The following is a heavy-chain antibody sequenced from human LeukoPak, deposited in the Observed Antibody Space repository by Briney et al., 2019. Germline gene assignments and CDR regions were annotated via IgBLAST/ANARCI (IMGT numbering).Heavy chain of an antibody. CDR3: ARRAAAAPDAFDI. V-gene: IGHV3-21*01. CDR1: GFTFSSYS. D-gene: IGHD6-13*01. J-gene: IGHJ3*02. CDR2: ISSSSSYI. Sequence: GALRLSCAASGFTFSSYSMNWVRQAPGKGLEWVSSISSSSSYIYYADSVKGRFTISRDNAKNSLYLQMNSLRAEDTAVYYCARRAAAAPDAFDIWGQGTMVTVSS.